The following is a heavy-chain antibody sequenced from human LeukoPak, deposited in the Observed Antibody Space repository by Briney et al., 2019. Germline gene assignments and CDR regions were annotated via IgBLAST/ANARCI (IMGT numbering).Heavy chain of an antibody. CDR1: GGSISSYY. J-gene: IGHJ6*03. CDR2: IYYSGST. Sequence: SETLSLTCTVSGGSISSYYWSWIRQPPGKGLEWVGYIYYSGSTNYNPSLKSRVTISVDTSKNQFSLKLSSVTAADTAVYYCARNPRDGYNEGQYYYYYYMDVWGKGTTVTVSS. V-gene: IGHV4-59*01. CDR3: ARNPRDGYNEGQYYYYYYMDV. D-gene: IGHD5-24*01.